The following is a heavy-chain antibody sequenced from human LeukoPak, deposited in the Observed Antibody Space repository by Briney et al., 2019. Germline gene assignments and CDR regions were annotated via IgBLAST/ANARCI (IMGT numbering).Heavy chain of an antibody. V-gene: IGHV1-69*06. CDR2: IIPIFDTT. Sequence: VASVKVSCKASGGTFSSYAISWVRQAPGQGLEWMGGIIPIFDTTNYAQKFQGRVTITADKSTSTAYMELSSLRSEDTAVYYCARDCRASITIFEPHYYYYYYMDVWGKGTTVTVSS. J-gene: IGHJ6*03. CDR1: GGTFSSYA. D-gene: IGHD3-3*01. CDR3: ARDCRASITIFEPHYYYYYYMDV.